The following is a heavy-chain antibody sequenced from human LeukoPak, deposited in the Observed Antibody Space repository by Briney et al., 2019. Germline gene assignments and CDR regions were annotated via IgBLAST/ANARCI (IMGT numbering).Heavy chain of an antibody. D-gene: IGHD6-13*01. CDR2: ISSSSSYI. CDR1: GFTFSSYS. V-gene: IGHV3-21*01. CDR3: ARLAAAGQYYYYGMDV. Sequence: GGSLRLSCAASGFTFSSYSMNWVRQAPGKGLEWASSISSSSSYIYYADSVKGRFTISRDNAKNSLYLQMNSLRAEDTAVYYCARLAAAGQYYYYGMDVWGQGTTVTVSS. J-gene: IGHJ6*02.